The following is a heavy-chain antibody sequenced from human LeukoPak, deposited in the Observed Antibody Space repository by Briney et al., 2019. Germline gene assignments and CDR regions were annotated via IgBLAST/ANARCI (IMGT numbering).Heavy chain of an antibody. CDR3: ARIPLVWSSPKGAFDI. CDR2: ISSSSSYI. D-gene: IGHD3-10*01. J-gene: IGHJ3*02. Sequence: GGSLRLSCAASGFTFSSYSMNWVRQAPGKGLEWVSSISSSSSYIYYADSVKGRFTISRDNAKNSLYLQMNSLRAEDTAVYYCARIPLVWSSPKGAFDIWGQGTMVTVSS. V-gene: IGHV3-21*01. CDR1: GFTFSSYS.